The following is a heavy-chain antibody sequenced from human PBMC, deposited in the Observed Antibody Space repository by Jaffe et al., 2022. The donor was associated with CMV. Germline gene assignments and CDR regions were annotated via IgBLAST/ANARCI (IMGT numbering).Heavy chain of an antibody. CDR2: IYYGGTT. D-gene: IGHD2-8*01. J-gene: IGHJ4*02. Sequence: QLQVQESGPGLVKPSETLSLTCTVSNGSISNSYYYWGWVRQPPGKGLEWIGSIYYGGTTYYNPSLESRVTISVDTSKNQFSLRLSSVTAADTAMYFCGAGRDRLMVYATYDFDNWGQGTLVTVSS. V-gene: IGHV4-39*01. CDR1: NGSISNSYYY. CDR3: GAGRDRLMVYATYDFDN.